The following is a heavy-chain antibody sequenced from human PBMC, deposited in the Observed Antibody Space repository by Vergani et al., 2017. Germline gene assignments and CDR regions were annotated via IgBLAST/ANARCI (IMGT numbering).Heavy chain of an antibody. D-gene: IGHD6-13*01. V-gene: IGHV4-31*01. CDR3: ARGYSSSWYVVAFDI. CDR1: GGSISSGGYY. J-gene: IGHJ3*02. Sequence: QVQLQESGPGLVKPSQTLSLTCTVSGGSISSGGYYWSWIRQHPGKGLEWIGYIYYSGSTYYNPSLMSLVTISVDTSKNQFSLKLSSVTAADTAVYYCARGYSSSWYVVAFDIWGQGTMVTVSS. CDR2: IYYSGST.